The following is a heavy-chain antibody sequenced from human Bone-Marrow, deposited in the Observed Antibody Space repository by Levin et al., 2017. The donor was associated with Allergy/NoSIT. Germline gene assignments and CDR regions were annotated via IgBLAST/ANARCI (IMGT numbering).Heavy chain of an antibody. CDR2: FIPIFATT. CDR1: GGSIRSFA. Sequence: AASVKVSCKASGGSIRSFAMSWVRQAPGHGLEWMGHFIPIFATTKNAEKFQGRVTITADASTSTAYMELSGLTYDDTAIYYCAAVDDFGDSDSWGQGTLVTVSS. V-gene: IGHV1-69*13. CDR3: AAVDDFGDSDS. J-gene: IGHJ4*02. D-gene: IGHD4-17*01.